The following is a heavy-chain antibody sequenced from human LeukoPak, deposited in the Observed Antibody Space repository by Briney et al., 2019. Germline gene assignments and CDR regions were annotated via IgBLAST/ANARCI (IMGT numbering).Heavy chain of an antibody. Sequence: SETLSLTCAVSGGSISSSIWWSWVRQPPGKGLEWIAEIYQSGRTNYNPSLRSRVTMSVDKSTNQFSLKLASVTAADTAVYYCARGGSYVYFDYWGQGTLVTVSS. CDR2: IYQSGRT. CDR3: ARGGSYVYFDY. J-gene: IGHJ4*02. V-gene: IGHV4-4*02. D-gene: IGHD3-16*01. CDR1: GGSISSSIW.